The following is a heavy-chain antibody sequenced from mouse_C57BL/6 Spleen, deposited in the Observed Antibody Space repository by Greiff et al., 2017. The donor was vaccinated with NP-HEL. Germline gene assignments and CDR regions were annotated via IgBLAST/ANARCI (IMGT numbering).Heavy chain of an antibody. V-gene: IGHV1-31*01. Sequence: EVMLVESGPELVKPGASVKISCKASGYSFTGYYMHWVKQSHGNILDWIGYIYPYNGVSSYNQKFKGKATLTVDKSSSTAYMELRSLTSGDSAVYYCARGYGSSHWYLDVWGKGTTVTVSS. CDR3: ARGYGSSHWYLDV. J-gene: IGHJ1*03. D-gene: IGHD1-1*01. CDR1: GYSFTGYY. CDR2: IYPYNGVS.